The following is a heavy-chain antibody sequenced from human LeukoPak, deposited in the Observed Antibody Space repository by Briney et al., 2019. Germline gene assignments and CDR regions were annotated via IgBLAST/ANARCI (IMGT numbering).Heavy chain of an antibody. CDR3: ARGVAGTLDY. D-gene: IGHD6-19*01. J-gene: IGHJ4*02. CDR2: LNSDGSSI. V-gene: IGHV3-74*01. Sequence: PGRSLRLSCAASGFTFSSSWMHWVRQVPGKGLVWVSRLNSDGSSINYADSVKGRFTISRDNAENTLYLQMNSLRVEDTAVYYCARGVAGTLDYWGQGTLVTVSS. CDR1: GFTFSSSW.